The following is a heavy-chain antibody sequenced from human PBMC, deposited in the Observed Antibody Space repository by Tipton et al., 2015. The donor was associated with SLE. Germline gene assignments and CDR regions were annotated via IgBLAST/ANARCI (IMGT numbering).Heavy chain of an antibody. CDR3: TKHGDNFRYGY. V-gene: IGHV5-51*03. J-gene: IGHJ4*02. D-gene: IGHD5-24*01. Sequence: QLVQSGPEVKKAGESLKISCKGFGYSFPDYWIGWVRQMPGKGLEWMGIIYPRDSDTRYSPSFKGQVTISVAKSISTAYLQWSSLKASDAAMYYGTKHGDNFRYGYWGQGTLATVSS. CDR2: IYPRDSDT. CDR1: GYSFPDYW.